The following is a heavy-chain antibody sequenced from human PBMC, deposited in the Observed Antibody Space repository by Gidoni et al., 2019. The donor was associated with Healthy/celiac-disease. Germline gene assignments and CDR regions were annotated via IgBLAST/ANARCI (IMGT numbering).Heavy chain of an antibody. V-gene: IGHV2-5*02. J-gene: IGHJ3*02. CDR2: IYWDDDK. D-gene: IGHD3-10*01. CDR1: GFSPSTIGVA. Sequence: QTTLKESGPTMVKPTQTLTLTCTFAGFSPSTIGVAVGWIRQPPGKALEWLTLIYWDDDKRYSPSLKSRLTITKDTSKNQVVLTMTNMDPVDTATYYCTHRYYGSGTYFDAFDIWGQGTMVTVSS. CDR3: THRYYGSGTYFDAFDI.